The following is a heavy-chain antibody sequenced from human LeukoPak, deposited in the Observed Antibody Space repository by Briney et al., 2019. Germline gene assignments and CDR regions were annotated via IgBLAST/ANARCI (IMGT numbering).Heavy chain of an antibody. V-gene: IGHV5-51*01. D-gene: IGHD5-24*01. CDR3: ARRLRDGYPDY. CDR1: GYSFNNYW. CDR2: IYPGDSDT. J-gene: IGHJ4*02. Sequence: GESLKISWKGSGYSFNNYWIGWVRQMPGKGLGWRGIIYPGDSDTRYSPSFQGQVTISGDKSISTAYLQWSSLKASDTAMYYCARRLRDGYPDYWGQGTLVTVSS.